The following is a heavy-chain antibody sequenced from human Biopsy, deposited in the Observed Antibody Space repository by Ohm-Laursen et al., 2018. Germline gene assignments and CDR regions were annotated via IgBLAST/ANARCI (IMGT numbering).Heavy chain of an antibody. J-gene: IGHJ5*02. Sequence: GTLSLTCPVSGGSISTNNYYWGWIRQPPGKGLEWIGSIFYRGSTHYKPSLKSRVNISVDTAKNQFSLKLNSVTAADTAVYYCARDYDTSGYYYVSWGQGTLVTVSS. D-gene: IGHD3-22*01. CDR3: ARDYDTSGYYYVS. CDR2: IFYRGST. CDR1: GGSISTNNYY. V-gene: IGHV4-39*01.